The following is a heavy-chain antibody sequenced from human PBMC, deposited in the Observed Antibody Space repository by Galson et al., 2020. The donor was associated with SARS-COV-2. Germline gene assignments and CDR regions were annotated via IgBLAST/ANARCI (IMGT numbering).Heavy chain of an antibody. V-gene: IGHV3-74*01. Sequence: GGSLRLSCAASGFTFNSYWMHWVRQSPGKGLVWVSRINFDGSSTTYADSVKGRFTISRDNAKNTLYLQLNSLTAEDSALYYCARRTVTMGFDYWGQGTLVTVSS. D-gene: IGHD4-17*01. CDR1: GFTFNSYW. CDR3: ARRTVTMGFDY. CDR2: INFDGSST. J-gene: IGHJ4*02.